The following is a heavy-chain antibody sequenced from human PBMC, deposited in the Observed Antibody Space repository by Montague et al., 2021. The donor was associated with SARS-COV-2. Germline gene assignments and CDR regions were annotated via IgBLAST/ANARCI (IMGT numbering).Heavy chain of an antibody. D-gene: IGHD3-10*01. V-gene: IGHV4-34*01. CDR1: GGSFSTYS. CDR2: IHHGGST. J-gene: IGHJ6*03. CDR3: ARLGDGVVPSPILGVGPYYSYYYMDV. Sequence: SETLSLTCAVHGGSFSTYSWNWICPPPGKGLERLGEIHHGGSTNYNPSLKSRVTISADTSKNQFSLKLTSVAAADPAVYYCARLGDGVVPSPILGVGPYYSYYYMDVWGKGTTVTVSS.